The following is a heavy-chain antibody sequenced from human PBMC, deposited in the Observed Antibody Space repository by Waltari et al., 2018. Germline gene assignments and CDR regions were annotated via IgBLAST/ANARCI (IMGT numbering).Heavy chain of an antibody. CDR1: GFTFSSYG. V-gene: IGHV3-33*01. CDR2: IWYDGNNK. D-gene: IGHD4-17*01. CDR3: ARGNGGDYGDF. J-gene: IGHJ4*02. Sequence: QVQLVESGGGVVQPGRSLRLSCAASGFTFSSYGMHWVRQAPGKGLQWVAGIWYDGNNKYYADAVKGRFTISRDNSKNTLHLQMNSLRAEDTAVYYCARGNGGDYGDFWGQGTLVTVSS.